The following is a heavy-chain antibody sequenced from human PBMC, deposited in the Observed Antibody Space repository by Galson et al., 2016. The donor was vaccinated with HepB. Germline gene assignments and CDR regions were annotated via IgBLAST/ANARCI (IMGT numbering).Heavy chain of an antibody. J-gene: IGHJ6*02. CDR1: GGTYTYYA. V-gene: IGHV1-69*13. CDR2: IIPFFGIT. Sequence: SVKVSCKASGGTYTYYAISWVRQAPGQGLEWLGGIIPFFGITNHTQKFQGRVTITADESTSTVYMELSSLRSEDTAVYYCAHRGGYEFWRTWDDYHPYGMDVWGQGTTVTVSS. CDR3: AHRGGYEFWRTWDDYHPYGMDV. D-gene: IGHD3/OR15-3a*01.